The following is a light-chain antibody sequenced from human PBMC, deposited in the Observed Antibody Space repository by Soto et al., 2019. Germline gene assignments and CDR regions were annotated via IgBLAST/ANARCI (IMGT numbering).Light chain of an antibody. CDR3: QSFDSSLSASV. V-gene: IGLV1-40*01. CDR2: GNN. CDR1: SSNIGAGYN. J-gene: IGLJ2*01. Sequence: QSVLTQPHSVSGAPGQRVTISCTGSSSNIGAGYNVHWYQQLPGTAPKLLIYGNNNRPSGVPDRFSGSKSGTSASLVITGLQAEDEADYYCQSFDSSLSASVFGGGTQLTVL.